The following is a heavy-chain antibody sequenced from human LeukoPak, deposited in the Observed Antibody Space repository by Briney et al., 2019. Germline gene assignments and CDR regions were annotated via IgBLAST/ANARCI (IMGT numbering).Heavy chain of an antibody. CDR3: ARGGNYDFWSGYHIPYYFDY. J-gene: IGHJ4*02. D-gene: IGHD3-3*01. CDR1: GGSISSGGYY. CDR2: IYCSGST. V-gene: IGHV4-31*03. Sequence: SQALSLTCTVSGGSISSGGYYWSWIRQHPGKGLEWIGYIYCSGSTYYNPSLKSRVTISVDTSKNQFSLKLSSVTAADTAVYYCARGGNYDFWSGYHIPYYFDYWGQGTLVTVSS.